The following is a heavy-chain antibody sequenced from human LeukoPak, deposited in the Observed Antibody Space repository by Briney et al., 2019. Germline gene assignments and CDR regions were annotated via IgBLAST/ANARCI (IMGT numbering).Heavy chain of an antibody. Sequence: PSETLSLTCTVSGGSISSGDYYWSWIRQPPGKGLEWIGYIYYSGSTYYNPSLKSRVTISVDTSKNQFSLKLSSVTAADTAVYYCARQETGTFNFDYWGQGTLVTVSS. D-gene: IGHD1-1*01. CDR1: GGSISSGDYY. V-gene: IGHV4-30-4*01. CDR3: ARQETGTFNFDY. J-gene: IGHJ4*02. CDR2: IYYSGST.